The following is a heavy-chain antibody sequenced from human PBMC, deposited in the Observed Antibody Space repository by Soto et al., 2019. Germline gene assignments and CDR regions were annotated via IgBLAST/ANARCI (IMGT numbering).Heavy chain of an antibody. CDR1: GYTFTSYG. J-gene: IGHJ4*02. CDR2: IIPIFGTA. D-gene: IGHD3-22*01. Sequence: GASVKVSCKASGYTFTSYGISWVRQAPGQGLEWMGGIIPIFGTANYAQKFQGRVTITADESTSTAYMELSSLRSEDTAVYYCARDPPSGYLDYWGQGTLVTVSS. CDR3: ARDPPSGYLDY. V-gene: IGHV1-69*13.